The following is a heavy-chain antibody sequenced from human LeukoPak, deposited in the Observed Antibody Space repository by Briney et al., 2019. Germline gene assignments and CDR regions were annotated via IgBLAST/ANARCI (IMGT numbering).Heavy chain of an antibody. CDR1: GFTFSSYS. CDR2: ISSSSSYI. V-gene: IGHV3-21*01. J-gene: IGHJ4*02. CDR3: ARDEDPYYYDSSGYVPPPFDY. D-gene: IGHD3-22*01. Sequence: PGGSLRLSCAASGFTFSSYSMNWVRQAPGKGLEWVSSISSSSSYIYYADSVKGRFTISRDNAKSSLYLQMNSLRAEDTAVYYCARDEDPYYYDSSGYVPPPFDYWGQGTLVTVSS.